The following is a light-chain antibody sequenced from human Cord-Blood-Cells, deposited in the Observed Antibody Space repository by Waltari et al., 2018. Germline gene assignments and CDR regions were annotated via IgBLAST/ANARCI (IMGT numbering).Light chain of an antibody. CDR1: SSDVGGYNY. CDR3: SSYTSSSTLGV. V-gene: IGLV2-14*01. Sequence: QSALTQPASVSGSPGQSLTISCTGTSSDVGGYNYVSWYQQHPGKAPKSMIYDVSNRPSGVSNRFSGSKSGNTASLTISGLQAEDEADYYCSSYTSSSTLGVFGGGTKLTVL. J-gene: IGLJ3*02. CDR2: DVS.